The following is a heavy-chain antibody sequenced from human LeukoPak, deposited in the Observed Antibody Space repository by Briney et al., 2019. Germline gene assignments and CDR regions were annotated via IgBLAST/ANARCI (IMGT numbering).Heavy chain of an antibody. CDR3: ARSRARYCSSTSCSPGDYYYYMDV. D-gene: IGHD2-2*01. CDR1: GDSINYDY. V-gene: IGHV4-4*07. CDR2: IYTSGST. J-gene: IGHJ6*03. Sequence: SETLSLTCVVSGDSINYDYWSWVRQPAGKGLEWIGRIYTSGSTNYSPSLKSRVTMSVDTSKNQFSLKLSSVTAADTAVYYCARSRARYCSSTSCSPGDYYYYMDVWGKGTTVTVSS.